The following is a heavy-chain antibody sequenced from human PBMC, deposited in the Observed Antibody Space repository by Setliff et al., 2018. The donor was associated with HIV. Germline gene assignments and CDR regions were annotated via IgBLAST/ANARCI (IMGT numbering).Heavy chain of an antibody. CDR1: GGTFSTHA. CDR3: ARIAWPWWQWLVRSGKWYFDY. V-gene: IGHV1-69*05. CDR2: IIPIFGTT. J-gene: IGHJ4*02. Sequence: ASVKVSCKASGGTFSTHAINWVRQAPGQGLEWMGGIIPIFGTTHYAQKFQGRVTMTRNTSISTAYMELSSLRSEDTAVYYCARIAWPWWQWLVRSGKWYFDYWGQGTLVTVSS. D-gene: IGHD6-19*01.